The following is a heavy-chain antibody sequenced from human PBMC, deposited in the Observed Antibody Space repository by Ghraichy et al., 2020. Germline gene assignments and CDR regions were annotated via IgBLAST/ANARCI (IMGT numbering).Heavy chain of an antibody. CDR2: IFGGGAT. J-gene: IGHJ4*02. Sequence: GGSLRLSCAAYGFTVSSNYMTWVRQAPGKGLECVSVIFGGGATSYADSVKGRFTISRDGSKNTLYLQMNSLRPEDTGVYYCATSPSVGYWGQGTLLTVSS. V-gene: IGHV3-66*01. CDR1: GFTVSSNY. D-gene: IGHD4-23*01. CDR3: ATSPSVGY.